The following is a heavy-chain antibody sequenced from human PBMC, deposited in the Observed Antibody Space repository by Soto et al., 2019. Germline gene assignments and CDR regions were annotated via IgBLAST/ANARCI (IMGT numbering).Heavy chain of an antibody. CDR3: ARDPTGGYYYDSSGYYGAEYFQH. D-gene: IGHD3-22*01. CDR2: ISYDGSNK. CDR1: GFTFSSYA. J-gene: IGHJ1*01. Sequence: QVQLVESGGGVVQPGRSLRLSCAASGFTFSSYAMHWVRQAPGKGLEWVAVISYDGSNKYYADSVKGRFTISRDNSQNTLYLQMNSLGAEDTAVYYCARDPTGGYYYDSSGYYGAEYFQHWGQGTLVTVSS. V-gene: IGHV3-30-3*01.